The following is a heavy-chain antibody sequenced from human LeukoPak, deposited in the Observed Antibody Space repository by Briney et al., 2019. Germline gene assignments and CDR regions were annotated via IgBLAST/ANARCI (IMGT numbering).Heavy chain of an antibody. CDR1: GGSISSGSYY. V-gene: IGHV4-61*02. J-gene: IGHJ4*02. D-gene: IGHD3-3*01. CDR2: IYTSGST. CDR3: ARHPGDFWSGYSYYFDY. Sequence: SQTLSLTCTVSGGSISSGSYYWSWIRQPAGKGLEWIGRIYTSGSTNYNPSLKSRVTISVDKSKNQFSLKLSSVTAADTAVYYCARHPGDFWSGYSYYFDYWGQGTLVTVSS.